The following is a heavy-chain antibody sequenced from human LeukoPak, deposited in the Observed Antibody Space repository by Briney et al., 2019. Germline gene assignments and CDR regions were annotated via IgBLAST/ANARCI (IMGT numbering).Heavy chain of an antibody. J-gene: IGHJ5*02. CDR1: GYTFTVYY. V-gene: IGHV1-2*02. CDR3: ARDSPYYYDSSGRFDP. CDR2: INPNSGGT. D-gene: IGHD3-22*01. Sequence: ASVKVSCKASGYTFTVYYMHWVRQAPGQGLEWMGWINPNSGGTNYAQKFQGRVTMTRDTSISTAYMELSRLRSDDTAVYYCARDSPYYYDSSGRFDPWGQGTLVTVSS.